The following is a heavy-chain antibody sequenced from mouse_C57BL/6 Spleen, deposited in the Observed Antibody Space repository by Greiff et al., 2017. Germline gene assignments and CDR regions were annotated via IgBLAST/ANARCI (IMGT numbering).Heavy chain of an antibody. V-gene: IGHV5-4*03. CDR1: GFTFSSYA. CDR2: ISDGGSYT. CDR3: ARGRGPYYSTPAWFAY. J-gene: IGHJ3*01. Sequence: EVKLVESGGGLVKPGGSLKLSCAASGFTFSSYAMSWVRQTPGKRLEWVATISDGGSYTYYPDNVKGRFTISRDNAKNNLYLQMSNLTSADTAMSYCARGRGPYYSTPAWFAYWGQGTLVTVSA. D-gene: IGHD2-5*01.